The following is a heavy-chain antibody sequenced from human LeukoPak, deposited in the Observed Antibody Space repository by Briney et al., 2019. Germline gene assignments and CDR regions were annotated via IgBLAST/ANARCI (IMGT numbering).Heavy chain of an antibody. D-gene: IGHD5-12*01. J-gene: IGHJ4*02. CDR2: ISGSGSST. Sequence: GGSLRLSCAASGFTFSSYAMHWVRQAPGKGLEWVSGISGSGSSTYYADSVKGRFTISRDNSKNTLYLQMNSLRAEDTAVYFCAKDQHGYDKPIDYWGQGTLVTVSS. CDR1: GFTFSSYA. V-gene: IGHV3-23*01. CDR3: AKDQHGYDKPIDY.